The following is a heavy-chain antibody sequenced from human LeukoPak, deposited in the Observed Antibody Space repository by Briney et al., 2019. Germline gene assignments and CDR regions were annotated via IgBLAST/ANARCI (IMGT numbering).Heavy chain of an antibody. J-gene: IGHJ6*02. V-gene: IGHV3-23*01. CDR2: ISGSAGKI. CDR1: GFTFSNYA. Sequence: GGSLRLSCVAPGFTFSNYAMSWVRQAPGKGLDWVSVISGSAGKIRYAGSVKGRFTISRDNSENTVYLQMNSLRPEDTAVYYCARGHAPAPRSAMDVWGQGTTVTVSS. CDR3: ARGHAPAPRSAMDV.